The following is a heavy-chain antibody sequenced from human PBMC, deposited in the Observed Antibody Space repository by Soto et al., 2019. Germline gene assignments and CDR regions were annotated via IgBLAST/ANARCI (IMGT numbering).Heavy chain of an antibody. J-gene: IGHJ5*02. CDR1: GYRFTNYG. D-gene: IGHD3-22*01. Sequence: QVQLVQSGTEVKKPGASVKVSCEASGYRFTNYGITWVRQAPGQGLEWMGWISGGNGKTKYAPNSLDRLTMPTEKSTTTAYLELRSLMSDAAAMYYCAGDLGRCDGSGSYYPDWFAPWGQGTLVIVSS. CDR3: AGDLGRCDGSGSYYPDWFAP. V-gene: IGHV1-18*01. CDR2: ISGGNGKT.